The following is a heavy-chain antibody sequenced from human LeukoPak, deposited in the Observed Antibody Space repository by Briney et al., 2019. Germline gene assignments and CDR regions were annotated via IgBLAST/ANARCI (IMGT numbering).Heavy chain of an antibody. V-gene: IGHV1-2*02. CDR3: ARDTVAQSRTGFDL. CDR2: INPNSGDT. J-gene: IGHJ5*02. D-gene: IGHD2-8*02. Sequence: ASVKVSCKASGYTFTDFYIHWVRQAPGQGLEWMGWINPNSGDTTYAQNFQGRVIMTRDNSITTAYMGVRGLRDDDTAVYSCARDTVAQSRTGFDLWGQGTLVTVSS. CDR1: GYTFTDFY.